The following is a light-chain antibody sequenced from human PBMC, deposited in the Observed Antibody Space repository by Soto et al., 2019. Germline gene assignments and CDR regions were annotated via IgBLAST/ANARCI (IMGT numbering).Light chain of an antibody. CDR3: QQSYSSSWT. J-gene: IGKJ1*01. Sequence: DIQMTQSPSSLSASVGDRVTITCRASQSISNLLNWYQHKPGKAPKLLIYGTSTLQSGVPSRFGGSGSGTDFTLTISSLQREDFATYYCQQSYSSSWTFGQGTKVEIK. CDR1: QSISNL. V-gene: IGKV1-39*01. CDR2: GTS.